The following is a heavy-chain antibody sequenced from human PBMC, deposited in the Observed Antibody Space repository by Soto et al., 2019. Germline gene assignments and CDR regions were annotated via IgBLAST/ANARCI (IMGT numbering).Heavy chain of an antibody. J-gene: IGHJ6*02. Sequence: ASVKVSCKASGYTFTSYGISWVRQAPGQGLEWMGWISAYNGNTNYAQKLQGRVTMTTDTSTSTAYMELRSLRSDDTAVYYCARESGYSYGPDYYYYGMDVWGQGTRVTVSS. CDR1: GYTFTSYG. D-gene: IGHD5-18*01. CDR2: ISAYNGNT. V-gene: IGHV1-18*04. CDR3: ARESGYSYGPDYYYYGMDV.